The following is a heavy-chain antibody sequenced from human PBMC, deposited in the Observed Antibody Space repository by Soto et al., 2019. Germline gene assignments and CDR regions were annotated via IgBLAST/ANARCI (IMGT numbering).Heavy chain of an antibody. CDR2: IKNKAGSYST. CDR3: ADLTWNGYYLP. V-gene: IGHV3-72*01. CDR1: GFTLSDHY. D-gene: IGHD3-3*01. J-gene: IGHJ4*02. Sequence: EVQLVESGGGLVQPGGSLRLSCAASGFTLSDHYMDWVRQAPGKGLEWVGRIKNKAGSYSTEYAASVTGRFTISRGDSKNSLYLQMNSLKTEDTAVYYCADLTWNGYYLPWGQGTLVIVSS.